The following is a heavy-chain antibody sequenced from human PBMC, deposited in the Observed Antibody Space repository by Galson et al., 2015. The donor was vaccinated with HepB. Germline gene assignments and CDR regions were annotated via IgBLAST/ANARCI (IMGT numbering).Heavy chain of an antibody. Sequence: SVKVSCKASGYTFTSYAMHWVRQAPGQRLEWMGWINAGNGNTKYSQKFQGRVTITRDTSASTAYMELSSLRSEDTAVYYCARSRGVRGVIIRYPFDYWGQGTLVTVSS. CDR3: ARSRGVRGVIIRYPFDY. CDR1: GYTFTSYA. CDR2: INAGNGNT. D-gene: IGHD3-10*01. J-gene: IGHJ4*02. V-gene: IGHV1-3*01.